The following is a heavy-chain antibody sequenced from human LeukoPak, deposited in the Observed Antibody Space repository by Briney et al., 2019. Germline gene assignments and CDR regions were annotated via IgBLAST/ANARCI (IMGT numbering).Heavy chain of an antibody. J-gene: IGHJ6*04. CDR2: ISYDGSNK. V-gene: IGHV3-30*04. CDR3: ARDHRRSYGMDV. Sequence: GRSLRLSCAASGFTFSSYAMHWVRQAPGKGLEWVAVISYDGSNKYYADSVKGRFTISRDNSKNTLYLQMNSLRAEDTAGYYCARDHRRSYGMDVWGKGTALSVSS. CDR1: GFTFSSYA.